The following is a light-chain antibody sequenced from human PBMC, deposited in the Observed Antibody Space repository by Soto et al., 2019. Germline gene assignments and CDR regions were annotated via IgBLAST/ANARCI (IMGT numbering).Light chain of an antibody. V-gene: IGLV3-21*02. Sequence: SYELTHPPSESVAPRQTARHNCGENNIGSKSVHWYQQKPGQAPVLVVYDDSDRPSGIPERFSGSNSGDTATLTISRVEAGDEADYYCQVWDSSSDHPGVFGTGTKVTVL. CDR2: DDS. CDR1: NIGSKS. J-gene: IGLJ1*01. CDR3: QVWDSSSDHPGV.